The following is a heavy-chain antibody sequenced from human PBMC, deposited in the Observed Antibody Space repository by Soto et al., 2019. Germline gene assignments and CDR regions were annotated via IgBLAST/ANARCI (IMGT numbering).Heavy chain of an antibody. D-gene: IGHD2-21*02. CDR2: MYYSGSS. Sequence: QVQLQESGPGLVKPSETLSLTCTVSGGSITNYYWSWMRQPPGKGLEWIGYMYYSGSSKYNPSLKSRVTISVDTSKNQFSLRLNSVTTADSAVYYCARDMVTTGWFDSSGQGTLVTVPS. J-gene: IGHJ5*01. V-gene: IGHV4-59*01. CDR3: ARDMVTTGWFDS. CDR1: GGSITNYY.